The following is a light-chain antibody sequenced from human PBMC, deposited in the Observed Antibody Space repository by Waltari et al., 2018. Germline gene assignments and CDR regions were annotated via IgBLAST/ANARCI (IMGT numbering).Light chain of an antibody. CDR2: AAS. CDR3: QQSYSTWT. Sequence: DIQMTQSPSSLSASVGDRVTITCRASQNINSFLNWYQPKPGRAPKLLSYAASSSHSGVPSRFSGSGSGTDYTLTISSLQPEDFATYYCQQSYSTWTSGQGTKVEIK. V-gene: IGKV1-39*01. J-gene: IGKJ1*01. CDR1: QNINSF.